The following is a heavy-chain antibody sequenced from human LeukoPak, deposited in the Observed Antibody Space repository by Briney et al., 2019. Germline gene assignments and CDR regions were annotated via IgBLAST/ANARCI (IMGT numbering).Heavy chain of an antibody. CDR2: ISYDGSNK. CDR3: ARDPSYSYGLAYYFDY. J-gene: IGHJ4*02. V-gene: IGHV3-30-3*01. CDR1: GFTFSSYA. Sequence: GRSLRLSCAASGFTFSSYAMHWVRQAPGKGLEWVAVISYDGSNKYYADSVKGRFTISRDNSKNTLYLQMNSLRAEDTAVYYCARDPSYSYGLAYYFDYWGQGTLVTVSS. D-gene: IGHD5-18*01.